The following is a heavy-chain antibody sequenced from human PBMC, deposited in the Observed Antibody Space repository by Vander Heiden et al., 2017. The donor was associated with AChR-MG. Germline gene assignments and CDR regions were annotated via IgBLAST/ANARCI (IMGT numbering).Heavy chain of an antibody. CDR2: ISSSGITI. CDR1: GFTFSDYY. CDR3: ARAGEVVTYYFDY. D-gene: IGHD3-16*01. Sequence: QVQLVESGGGLVKPGGSLRPSCAASGFTFSDYYMGWIRQAPGKGLGWVSYISSSGITIYYADSVKGRFTISRDNAKNSLYLQMNSLRAEDTAVYYCARAGEVVTYYFDYWGQGTLVTVSS. V-gene: IGHV3-11*01. J-gene: IGHJ4*02.